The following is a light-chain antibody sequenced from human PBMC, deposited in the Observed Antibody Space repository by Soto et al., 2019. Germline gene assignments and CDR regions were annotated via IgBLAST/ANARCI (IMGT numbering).Light chain of an antibody. CDR3: QQYYDWPQT. J-gene: IGKJ1*01. CDR2: GAS. Sequence: EIVLTQSPVTLSVSPGARAPLSCTASQRIGSNLAWYQQQPGQAPRLLIYGASTRATGIPDTFSGTGSATAFTLTISSLQSDDVAVYYCQQYYDWPQTFGQGTKVDNK. CDR1: QRIGSN. V-gene: IGKV3-15*01.